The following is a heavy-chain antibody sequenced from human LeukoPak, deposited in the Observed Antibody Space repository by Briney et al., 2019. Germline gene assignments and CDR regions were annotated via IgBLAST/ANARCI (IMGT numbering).Heavy chain of an antibody. J-gene: IGHJ4*02. Sequence: PSGTLSLTCTVSGYSISSGFYWGWIRQPPGKGLEWIGSIYHSGSTYYNPSLKSRVTISVDTSKNQFSLKLSSVTAADTAVYYCASSRGSGSYFVYWGQGTLVTVSS. CDR2: IYHSGST. CDR1: GYSISSGFY. V-gene: IGHV4-38-2*02. CDR3: ASSRGSGSYFVY. D-gene: IGHD3-10*01.